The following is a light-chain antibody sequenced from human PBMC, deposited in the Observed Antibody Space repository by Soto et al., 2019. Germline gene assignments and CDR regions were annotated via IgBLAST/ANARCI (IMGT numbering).Light chain of an antibody. V-gene: IGKV1-9*01. J-gene: IGKJ4*01. CDR1: QGISSY. CDR3: QQVNTYPLT. Sequence: DIQLTQSPSFLSASVVDRVTITCRASQGISSYLAWYQEKPGKAPKLLIYAAPTLQSGVPSRFSGSGSGTEFPLTISSLQPEDFATYYCQQVNTYPLTFGGGTKVDIK. CDR2: AAP.